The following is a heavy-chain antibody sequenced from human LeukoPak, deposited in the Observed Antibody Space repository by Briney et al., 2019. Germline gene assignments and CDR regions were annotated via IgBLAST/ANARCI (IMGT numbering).Heavy chain of an antibody. J-gene: IGHJ6*03. Sequence: ASVKVSCKASGYTFTGYYMHWVRQAPGQGLEWMGRINPNSGGTNYAQKFQGRVTMTRDTSISTAYMELSRLRSDDTAVYYCASQNGVVVASRGPYYYYYMDVWGKGTTVTVSS. CDR3: ASQNGVVVASRGPYYYYYMDV. CDR2: INPNSGGT. V-gene: IGHV1-2*06. D-gene: IGHD3-22*01. CDR1: GYTFTGYY.